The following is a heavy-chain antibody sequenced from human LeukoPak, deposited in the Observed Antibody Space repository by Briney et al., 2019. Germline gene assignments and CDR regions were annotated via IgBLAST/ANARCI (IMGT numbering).Heavy chain of an antibody. CDR2: VIHSDFNKANGDIT. V-gene: IGHV4-59*01. CDR1: GASISKDY. J-gene: IGHJ5*02. CDR3: AATTVTLASWFDP. Sequence: SETLSLTCTVSGASISKDYWAWIRQPPGKGLEWIGYVIHSDFNKANGDITNYNPSLESRVTTSRDTPKNQFSLTLSSMTAADTATYYCAATTVTLASWFDPWGQGTLVTVSS. D-gene: IGHD4-17*01.